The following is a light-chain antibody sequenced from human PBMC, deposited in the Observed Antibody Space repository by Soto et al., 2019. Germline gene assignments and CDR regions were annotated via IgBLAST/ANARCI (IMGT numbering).Light chain of an antibody. V-gene: IGKV3-15*01. J-gene: IGKJ1*01. CDR3: PQYNNWPWT. CDR2: GAS. Sequence: EIVITQTPATLSVSPGERATLSCRASQSVSSNLAWYQQIPGQAPRLLIYGASTRATGIPARFSGSGSGTEFTLTISSLQSEDFAVYYCPQYNNWPWTFGQGTKVEIK. CDR1: QSVSSN.